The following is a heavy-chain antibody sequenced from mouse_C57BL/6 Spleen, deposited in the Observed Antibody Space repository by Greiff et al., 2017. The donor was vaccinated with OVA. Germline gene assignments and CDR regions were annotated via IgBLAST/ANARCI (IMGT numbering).Heavy chain of an antibody. D-gene: IGHD2-5*01. CDR3: ASGSKGFAY. CDR1: GFSLTSYG. CDR2: IWGVGST. V-gene: IGHV2-6*01. Sequence: VKVVESGPGLVAPSQSLSITCTVSGFSLTSYGVDWVRQSPGKGLEWLGVIWGVGSTNYNSALKSRLSISKDNSKSQVFLKMNSLQTDDTAMYYCASGSKGFAYWGQGTLVTVSA. J-gene: IGHJ3*01.